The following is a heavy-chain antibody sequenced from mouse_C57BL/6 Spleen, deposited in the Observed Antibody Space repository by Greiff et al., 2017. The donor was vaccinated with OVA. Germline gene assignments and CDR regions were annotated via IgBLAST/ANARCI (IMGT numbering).Heavy chain of an antibody. V-gene: IGHV1-61*01. CDR1: GYTFTSYW. J-gene: IGHJ2*01. CDR3: AIVRGDFDY. D-gene: IGHD2-14*01. CDR2: IYPSDSET. Sequence: VQLQQPGAELVRPGSSVKLSCKASGYTFTSYWMDWVKQRPGQGLEWIGNIYPSDSETHYNQKFKDKATLTVDKSSSTAYMQLSSLTSEDSAVYYCAIVRGDFDYWGQGTTLTVSS.